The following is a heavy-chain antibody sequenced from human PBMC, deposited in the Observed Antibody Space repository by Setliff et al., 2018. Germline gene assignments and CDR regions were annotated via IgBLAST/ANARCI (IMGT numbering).Heavy chain of an antibody. Sequence: SETLSLTCTVSGGPISSSNYYWGWIRQPPGKGLEWIGSINYRGSTHDNPSLRSRVTISVDTSKNQFSLKLSSVTAADTAVYYCARVRARVIVATPPNNWFDPWGQGTLVTVSS. CDR1: GGPISSSNYY. D-gene: IGHD2-15*01. V-gene: IGHV4-39*07. J-gene: IGHJ5*02. CDR3: ARVRARVIVATPPNNWFDP. CDR2: INYRGST.